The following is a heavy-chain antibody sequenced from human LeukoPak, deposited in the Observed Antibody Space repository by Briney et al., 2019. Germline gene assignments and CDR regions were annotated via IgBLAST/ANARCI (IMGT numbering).Heavy chain of an antibody. CDR1: GGSISSSSYY. CDR2: IYYSGST. V-gene: IGHV4-39*01. Sequence: SETLSLTCTVSGGSISSSSYYWGWIRQPPGKGLEWIESIYYSGSTYYNPSLKSRVTISVNTSKNQFSLKLSSVTAADTAVYYCARPYSGSSYYFDYWGQGTLVTVSS. D-gene: IGHD1-26*01. J-gene: IGHJ4*02. CDR3: ARPYSGSSYYFDY.